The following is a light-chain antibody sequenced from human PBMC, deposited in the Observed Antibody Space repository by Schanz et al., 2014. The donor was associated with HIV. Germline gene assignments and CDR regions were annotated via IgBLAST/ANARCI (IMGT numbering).Light chain of an antibody. V-gene: IGKV1-9*01. J-gene: IGKJ3*01. CDR2: AAS. CDR1: QGISSY. CDR3: QNYNTALFT. Sequence: DIQMTQSPTTLSASVGDRVTITCRASQGISSYLAWYQQKPGKAPKLLIYAASTLQSGVPSRFSGSGSGTEFTLSISTLQPEDVGTFYCQNYNTALFTFGPGTTVDLK.